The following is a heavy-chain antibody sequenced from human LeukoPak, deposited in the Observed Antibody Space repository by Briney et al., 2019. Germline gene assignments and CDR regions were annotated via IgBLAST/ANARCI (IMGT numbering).Heavy chain of an antibody. CDR1: GFTFSDYY. CDR2: VSDSGGST. J-gene: IGHJ4*02. CDR3: AKGGGWLYYFDY. Sequence: LSGGSLRLSCAASGFTFSDYYMSWIRQAPGKGLEWVSAVSDSGGSTYYADSVKGRFTISRDNSKNTLYLQMNTLRAEDTAVYYCAKGGGWLYYFDYWGQGTLVTVSS. D-gene: IGHD6-19*01. V-gene: IGHV3-23*01.